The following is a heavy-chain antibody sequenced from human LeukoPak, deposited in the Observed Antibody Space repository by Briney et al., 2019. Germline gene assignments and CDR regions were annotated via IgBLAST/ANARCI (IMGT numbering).Heavy chain of an antibody. D-gene: IGHD2-2*03. CDR3: ATSSGYCSSTSCYASY. CDR1: GFSFRNTW. CDR2: ISGSGGST. V-gene: IGHV3-23*01. Sequence: GGSLRLSCTASGFSFRNTWMSWVRQAPGKGLEWVSAISGSGGSTYYADSVKGRFTISRDNSKNTLYLQMNSLRAEDTAVYYCATSSGYCSSTSCYASYWGQGTLVTVSS. J-gene: IGHJ4*02.